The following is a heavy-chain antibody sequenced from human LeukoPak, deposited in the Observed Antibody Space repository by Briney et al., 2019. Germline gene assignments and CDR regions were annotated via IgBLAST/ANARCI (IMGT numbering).Heavy chain of an antibody. CDR2: ISGSGGST. J-gene: IGHJ4*02. V-gene: IGHV3-23*01. D-gene: IGHD3-22*01. CDR1: GFTFSSYA. CDR3: AKWAAYDSSGYVNY. Sequence: GGALGLSFAASGFTFSSYAMRWGRQAPGEGLGGGSVISGSGGSTYSADSVKGRFTISRDNSKNTLYLQMNSLRAEDTAVYYCAKWAAYDSSGYVNYWGQGTLVTVSS.